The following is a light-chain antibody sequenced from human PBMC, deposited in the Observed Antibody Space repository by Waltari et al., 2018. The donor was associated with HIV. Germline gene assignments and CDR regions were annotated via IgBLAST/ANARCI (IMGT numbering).Light chain of an antibody. CDR3: QQRNTWIT. CDR1: QSIRTE. J-gene: IGKJ5*01. CDR2: DAS. Sequence: SPGERATLSCRASQSIRTELAWYQQKPGQAPRLFIYDASNRATGIPGRFSGSGSGTDFTLTISSLEPEDFAMYYCQQRNTWITFGQGTRLEI. V-gene: IGKV3-11*01.